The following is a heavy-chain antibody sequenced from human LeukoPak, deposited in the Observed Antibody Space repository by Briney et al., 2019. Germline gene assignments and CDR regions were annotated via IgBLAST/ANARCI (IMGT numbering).Heavy chain of an antibody. CDR1: GASVTSTNW. V-gene: IGHV4-4*02. Sequence: PSETLSLTCDVSGASVTSTNWWTWVRQPPGKGLEWIGGVHLNGRTNYNPSLKSRVTISVDTSKNQFSLKLSSVTAADTAVYYCAREERAMVRGVIRYNWFDPWGQGTLVTVSS. CDR3: AREERAMVRGVIRYNWFDP. J-gene: IGHJ5*02. CDR2: VHLNGRT. D-gene: IGHD3-10*01.